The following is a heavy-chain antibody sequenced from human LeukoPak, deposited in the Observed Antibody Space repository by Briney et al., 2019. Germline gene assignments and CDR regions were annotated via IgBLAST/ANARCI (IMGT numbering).Heavy chain of an antibody. CDR3: ARRDIVVVVSASDY. V-gene: IGHV3-23*01. J-gene: IGHJ4*02. D-gene: IGHD2-15*01. Sequence: GGSLRLSCAASGFTFGDYVMIWVRQAPGKGLEWVSGITASGDRTFYGDSVRGRFTVSRDNSKNTVYLQMNSLRVDDTAVHYCARRDIVVVVSASDYWGQGTLVTVSS. CDR2: ITASGDRT. CDR1: GFTFGDYV.